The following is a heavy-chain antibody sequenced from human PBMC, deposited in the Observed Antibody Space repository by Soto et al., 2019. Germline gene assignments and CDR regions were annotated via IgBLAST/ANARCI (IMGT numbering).Heavy chain of an antibody. CDR2: IIPIFGTA. CDR1: GGTFSSYA. J-gene: IGHJ6*02. CDR3: AGAPSDIVLVPAATPVGHYGMDV. Sequence: GASVKVSCKASGGTFSSYAVSWVRQAPGQGLEWMGGIIPIFGTANYAQKFQGRVTITADESTSTAYMELSSLRSEDTAVYYCAGAPSDIVLVPAATPVGHYGMDVWGQGTTVTVSS. V-gene: IGHV1-69*13. D-gene: IGHD2-2*01.